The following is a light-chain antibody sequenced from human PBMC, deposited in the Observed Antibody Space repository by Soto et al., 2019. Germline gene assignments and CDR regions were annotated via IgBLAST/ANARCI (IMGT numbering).Light chain of an antibody. Sequence: DIQMTQSPFSLSASVGDRVTITCRASQSSGTYLNWYQQRPGEAPKVLIYAARSLQSGVPSRFSGTGSGTDFTLTISSLQPEDFATYYCQQSHSTPCTFGQGTKVEIK. J-gene: IGKJ2*02. CDR3: QQSHSTPCT. CDR2: AAR. CDR1: QSSGTY. V-gene: IGKV1-39*01.